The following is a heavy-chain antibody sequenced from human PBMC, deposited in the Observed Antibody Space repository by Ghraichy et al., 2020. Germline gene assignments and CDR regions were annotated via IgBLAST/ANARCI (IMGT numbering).Heavy chain of an antibody. CDR3: TTGPPDYYDSSGYSDSIDY. CDR1: GFTFSNAW. D-gene: IGHD3-22*01. J-gene: IGHJ4*02. CDR2: IKSKTDGGTT. Sequence: GESLNISCAASGFTFSNAWMSWVRQAPGKGLEWVGRIKSKTDGGTTDYAAPVEGRFTISRDDSKNTLYLQMNSLKTEDTAVYYCTTGPPDYYDSSGYSDSIDYWGQGTLVTVSS. V-gene: IGHV3-15*01.